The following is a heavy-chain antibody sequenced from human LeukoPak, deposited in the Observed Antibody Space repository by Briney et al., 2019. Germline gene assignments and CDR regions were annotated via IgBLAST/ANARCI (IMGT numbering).Heavy chain of an antibody. V-gene: IGHV4-59*12. CDR1: GASISSYY. D-gene: IGHD3-22*01. CDR3: ARDQDSSGYYAPFDY. Sequence: SETLSLTCTVSGASISSYYWSWIRQPPGKGLEWIGYIYYSGNTNYNPSLKSRVTISVDTSKNQFSLKLSSVTAADTAVYYCARDQDSSGYYAPFDYWGQGTLVTVSS. J-gene: IGHJ4*02. CDR2: IYYSGNT.